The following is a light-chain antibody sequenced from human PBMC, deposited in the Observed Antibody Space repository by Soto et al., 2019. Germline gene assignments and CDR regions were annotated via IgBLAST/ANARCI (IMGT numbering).Light chain of an antibody. CDR3: QKYNTAPFT. CDR1: DTISVY. CDR2: ASS. V-gene: IGKV1-27*01. Sequence: DIQMTQSPSSLTASVGDRVTITCRASDTISVYLAWYQHKPGKVPEHLIYASSILQSGVPSRFSGSRSDTEFTLTISSLQPEDVGTYYCQKYNTAPFTFGPGTKVEIK. J-gene: IGKJ3*01.